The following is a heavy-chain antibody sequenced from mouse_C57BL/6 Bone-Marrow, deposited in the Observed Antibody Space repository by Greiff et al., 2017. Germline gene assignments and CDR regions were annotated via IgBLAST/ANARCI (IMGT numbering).Heavy chain of an antibody. CDR2: IHPTSGST. D-gene: IGHD2-3*01. J-gene: IGHJ3*01. CDR3: ARFDGYYPFAY. Sequence: QVQLQQPGAELVKPGASVKLSCKASGYTFTSYWMHWVKQRPGQGLEWIGMIHPTSGSTNYNEKFKSTATLTVDKSSSTAYLQLSSLTSEDSAVXYCARFDGYYPFAYWGQGTLVTVSA. CDR1: GYTFTSYW. V-gene: IGHV1-64*01.